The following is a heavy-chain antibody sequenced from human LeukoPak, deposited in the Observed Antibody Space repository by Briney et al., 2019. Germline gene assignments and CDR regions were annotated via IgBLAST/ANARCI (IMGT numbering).Heavy chain of an antibody. D-gene: IGHD2-21*02. CDR1: GYTFTNYA. V-gene: IGHV1-18*01. J-gene: IGHJ4*02. CDR3: AREKYGGDSRFYFDY. CDR2: ISGYNGKT. Sequence: GASVKVSCKASGYTFTNYALSWVRQAPGQGLEWLGWISGYNGKTNYAQNLQGRVTMTTDTSTSTAYLDLRSLRSDDTAIYYCAREKYGGDSRFYFDYWGQGALVSVSS.